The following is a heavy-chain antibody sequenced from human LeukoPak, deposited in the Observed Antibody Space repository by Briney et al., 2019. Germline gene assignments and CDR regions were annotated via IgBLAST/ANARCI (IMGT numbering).Heavy chain of an antibody. CDR1: GFTFSSYA. J-gene: IGHJ4*02. D-gene: IGHD2-21*02. V-gene: IGHV3-23*01. Sequence: GGSLRLSCAASGFTFSSYAMSWVRQAPGKGLEWVSAISGSGGSTYYADSVKGRFTISRDNSKNTLYLQMNSLRAEDTAVYYCAKVPAAYCGGDCYYDYWGQGTPVTVSS. CDR2: ISGSGGST. CDR3: AKVPAAYCGGDCYYDY.